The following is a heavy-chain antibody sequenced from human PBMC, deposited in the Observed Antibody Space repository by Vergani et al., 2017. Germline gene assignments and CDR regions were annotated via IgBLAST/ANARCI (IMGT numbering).Heavy chain of an antibody. J-gene: IGHJ4*02. CDR3: ARHGWLVTFDY. D-gene: IGHD6-19*01. CDR2: INHSGST. Sequence: QVQLQQWGAGLLKPSETLSLTCAVYGGSFSGYYWSWIRQPPGKGLEWIGEINHSGSTNYNPSLKSRVTISVDTSKNQFSLKLSSVTAADTAVYYCARHGWLVTFDYWGQGTPVTVSS. CDR1: GGSFSGYY. V-gene: IGHV4-34*01.